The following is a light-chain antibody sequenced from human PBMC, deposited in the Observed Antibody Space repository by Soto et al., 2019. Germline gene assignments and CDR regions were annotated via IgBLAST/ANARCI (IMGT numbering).Light chain of an antibody. V-gene: IGKV1-5*02. CDR2: AAS. Sequence: FPTTHSSCAFSATECARAPIISRACQSISVWLAWYQQKAGKAPNLLIYAASTLQSGVPSRFSGSGSGTDFTLTISSLQAEDFAAYYCQQLNSDLITFGQGTRLEIK. CDR3: QQLNSDLIT. J-gene: IGKJ5*01. CDR1: QSISVW.